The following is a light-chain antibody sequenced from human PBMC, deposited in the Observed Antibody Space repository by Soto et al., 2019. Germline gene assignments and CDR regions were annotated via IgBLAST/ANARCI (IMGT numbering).Light chain of an antibody. Sequence: QSALTQPASVSGSPGRSITVSCTGTSSDVGGYNYVSWYQQHPGKAPKLMIYDVSNRPSGVSIRFSGSKSGNTASLTISGLQAEDEADYYCSSYTSSSTLYVFGTGTKVTVL. CDR2: DVS. CDR1: SSDVGGYNY. J-gene: IGLJ1*01. V-gene: IGLV2-14*01. CDR3: SSYTSSSTLYV.